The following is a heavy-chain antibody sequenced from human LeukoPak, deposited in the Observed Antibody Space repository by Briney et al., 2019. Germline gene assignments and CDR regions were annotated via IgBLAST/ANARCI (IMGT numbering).Heavy chain of an antibody. V-gene: IGHV3-48*02. CDR1: GFNFNKYI. CDR2: IDSGGTTT. J-gene: IGHJ4*02. CDR3: AKGAIFDS. Sequence: GGSLRLSCAASGFNFNKYIMNWVRQAPGKGLEWVSNIDSGGTTTYYADSVKGRFTISRDDAKNSLYLQMNSLRDEDTAVYYFAKGAIFDSWGQGNLATVSS. D-gene: IGHD2-2*01.